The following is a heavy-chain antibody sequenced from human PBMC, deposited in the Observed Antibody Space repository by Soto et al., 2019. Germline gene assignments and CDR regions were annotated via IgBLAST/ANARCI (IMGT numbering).Heavy chain of an antibody. D-gene: IGHD2-15*01. Sequence: QVQLKESGSGLVKPAQTLSLTCAVSGGSITSCGFSWSWIRQPPDKGLEWIGYVHHTGNTDNDPSQGSRVTISRDRSRKLFSLNRPSMTAADTATYYCAKECGGTCLDAFDVWGPGTTVIVSS. J-gene: IGHJ3*01. V-gene: IGHV4-30-2*01. CDR1: GGSITSCGFS. CDR2: VHHTGNT. CDR3: AKECGGTCLDAFDV.